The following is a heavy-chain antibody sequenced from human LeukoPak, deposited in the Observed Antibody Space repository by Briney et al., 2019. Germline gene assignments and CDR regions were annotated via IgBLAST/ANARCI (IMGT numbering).Heavy chain of an antibody. CDR3: ARALYSSSWYGFDGYYYYYMDV. CDR2: IKQDGSEK. D-gene: IGHD6-13*01. Sequence: GGSLRLSCVASGFIFSSYWMSWVRQAPGKGLEWVANIKQDGSEKYYVDSVKGRFTISRDNAKNSLYLQMNSLRAEDTAVYYCARALYSSSWYGFDGYYYYYMDVWGNGTTVTVSS. CDR1: GFIFSSYW. J-gene: IGHJ6*03. V-gene: IGHV3-7*01.